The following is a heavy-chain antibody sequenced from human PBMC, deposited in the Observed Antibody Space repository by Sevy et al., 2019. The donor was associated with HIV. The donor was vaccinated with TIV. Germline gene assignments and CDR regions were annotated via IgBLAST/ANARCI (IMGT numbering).Heavy chain of an antibody. CDR2: IYYSGST. CDR3: VRHVTMVQGVITVYFDY. J-gene: IGHJ4*02. V-gene: IGHV4-39*01. Sequence: SETLSLTCTVSGGSISSSSYYWGWIRQPPGKGLEWIGSIYYSGSTYYNPSLKSRVTISVDTSKNQFSLKLSSVTAADTAVYYCVRHVTMVQGVITVYFDYWGQGTLVTVSS. D-gene: IGHD3-10*01. CDR1: GGSISSSSYY.